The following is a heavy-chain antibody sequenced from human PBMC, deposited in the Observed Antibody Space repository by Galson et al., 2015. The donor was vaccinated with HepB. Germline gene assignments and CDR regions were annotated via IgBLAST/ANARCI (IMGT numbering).Heavy chain of an antibody. V-gene: IGHV1-46*01. CDR3: VRTGTTTVY. CDR2: INPSGGST. Sequence: SVKVSCKASGFTFTSYYMLWVRQAPGQGLEWMGIINPSGGSTTYAQKFQGRVTMTRDTSTSTVYIELSSLRSEDTAVYYCVRTGTTTVYWGQGTLVTVSS. CDR1: GFTFTSYY. J-gene: IGHJ4*02. D-gene: IGHD1-26*01.